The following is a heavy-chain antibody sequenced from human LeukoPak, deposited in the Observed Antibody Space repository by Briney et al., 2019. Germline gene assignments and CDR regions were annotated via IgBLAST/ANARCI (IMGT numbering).Heavy chain of an antibody. J-gene: IGHJ6*02. CDR1: GYTFTSYG. CDR2: ISAYNGNT. V-gene: IGHV1-18*01. D-gene: IGHD1-26*01. CDR3: ARESGSYYYYGMDV. Sequence: ASVKVSCKASGYTFTSYGISWVRQAPGQGLEWMGWISAYNGNTNHAQKLQGRVTMTTDTSTSTAYMELRSLRSDDTAVYYCARESGSYYYYGMDVWGQGTTVTVSS.